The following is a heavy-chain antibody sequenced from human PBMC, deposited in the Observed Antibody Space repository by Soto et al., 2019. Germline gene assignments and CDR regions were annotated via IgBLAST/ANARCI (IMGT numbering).Heavy chain of an antibody. V-gene: IGHV3-33*06. J-gene: IGHJ6*02. D-gene: IGHD2-15*01. CDR3: GKYHLDCCDHYYVCYERNV. CDR1: GFTFRTYG. CDR2: IWFDGSNK. Sequence: QLVESGGGVVQPGRSLTLSCAASGFTFRTYGMHWVRQAPGKGLEWVAVIWFDGSNKHYADCVKGRFTISRDNSMYTLSMKLNSLKAVYNALYYFGKYHLDCCDHYYVCYERNVWGLWTTVTVSS.